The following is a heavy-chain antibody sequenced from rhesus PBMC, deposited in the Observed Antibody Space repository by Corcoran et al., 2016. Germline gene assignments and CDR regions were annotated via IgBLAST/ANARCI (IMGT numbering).Heavy chain of an antibody. Sequence: EVQLVESGGGLVQPGGSLRLSCAASGFTFSDYYMSWVRQAPGKGPAWVGFIRNKANGETAEYAAAVKGRFTSSRDDSKSSASLQMNSLKTEDTAVYYCARGRIAAALFDYWGQGVLVTVSS. V-gene: IGHV3S22*01. CDR2: IRNKANGETA. D-gene: IGHD6-31*01. CDR3: ARGRIAAALFDY. CDR1: GFTFSDYY. J-gene: IGHJ4*01.